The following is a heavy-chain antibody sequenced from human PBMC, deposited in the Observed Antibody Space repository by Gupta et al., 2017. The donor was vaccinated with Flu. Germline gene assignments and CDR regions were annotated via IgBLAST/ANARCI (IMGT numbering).Heavy chain of an antibody. Sequence: EVQLVESGGGLVQPGGSLRLSCAASGFTFSSYDMHWVRQATGKGLEWVSAIGTAGDTYYPGSVKGRFTISRENAKNSLYLQMNSLRAGDTAVYYCARGRGSGWDSYWYFDLWGRGTLVTVSS. D-gene: IGHD6-19*01. CDR1: GFTFSSYD. V-gene: IGHV3-13*04. CDR3: ARGRGSGWDSYWYFDL. CDR2: IGTAGDT. J-gene: IGHJ2*01.